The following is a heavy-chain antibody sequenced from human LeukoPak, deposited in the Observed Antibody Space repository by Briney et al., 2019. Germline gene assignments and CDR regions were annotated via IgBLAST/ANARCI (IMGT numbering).Heavy chain of an antibody. CDR3: ARGPPFGWFDP. CDR1: GFTFSSYW. V-gene: IGHV3-7*04. D-gene: IGHD3-16*01. J-gene: IGHJ5*02. Sequence: GGSLRLSCAASGFTFSSYWMSWVRHAPGRGREWVANIKQDGSEKYYVHSVKGRFTISRDNAKNSLYLQIDSLRAEDTAVYYCARGPPFGWFDPWAQGPLVTVPS. CDR2: IKQDGSEK.